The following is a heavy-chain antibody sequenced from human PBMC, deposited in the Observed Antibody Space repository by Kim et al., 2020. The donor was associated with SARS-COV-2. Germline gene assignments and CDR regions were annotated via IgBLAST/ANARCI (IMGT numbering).Heavy chain of an antibody. CDR2: MNPDGRA. D-gene: IGHD3-10*01. Sequence: SETLSLTCAVSGDSISSDKWWSWVRQPPGKGLEWIGEMNPDGRANFNPSLKSRATISIDRSKKNFSLRLSSVTAADTAVYYCMKGGGSVAYGDCWGQGT. CDR1: GDSISSDKW. V-gene: IGHV4-4*02. J-gene: IGHJ1*01. CDR3: MKGGGSVAYGDC.